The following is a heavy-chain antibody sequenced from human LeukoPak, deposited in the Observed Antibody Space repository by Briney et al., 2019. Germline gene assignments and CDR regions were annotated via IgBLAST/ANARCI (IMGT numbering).Heavy chain of an antibody. CDR1: GGSFSGYY. CDR2: INHSGST. Sequence: SETLSLTCAVYGGSFSGYYWSWIRQPPGRGLEWIGEINHSGSTNHNPSLKSRVTISVDTSKNQFSLKLSSVTAADTAVYYCARGPISTLDYWGQGTLVTVSS. V-gene: IGHV4-34*01. J-gene: IGHJ4*02. D-gene: IGHD2-21*01. CDR3: ARGPISTLDY.